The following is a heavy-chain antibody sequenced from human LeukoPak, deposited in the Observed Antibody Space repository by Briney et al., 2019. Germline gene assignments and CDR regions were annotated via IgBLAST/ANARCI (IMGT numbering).Heavy chain of an antibody. D-gene: IGHD3/OR15-3a*01. CDR2: ISGSSTYI. V-gene: IGHV3-21*01. J-gene: IGHJ4*02. Sequence: GGSLRLSCAASGFTFSTYSMNWVRQAPGKGPEWVSSISGSSTYIFYADSVKGRFTISRDNAKNSLYLQMNSPRVEDTAVYYCARVKGTERDYWGQGTLVTVSS. CDR1: GFTFSTYS. CDR3: ARVKGTERDY.